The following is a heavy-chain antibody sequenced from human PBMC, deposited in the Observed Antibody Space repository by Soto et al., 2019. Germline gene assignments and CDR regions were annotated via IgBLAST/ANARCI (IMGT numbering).Heavy chain of an antibody. CDR1: GGSISSYY. V-gene: IGHV4-59*12. D-gene: IGHD3-3*01. CDR3: ARVIRFLEWHPAQNYYYYMDV. CDR2: IYYSGST. J-gene: IGHJ6*03. Sequence: SETLSLTCTVSGGSISSYYWIWLRQPPGKGLEWIGYIYYSGSTYYNPSLKSRVTISVDTSKNQFSLKLSSVTAADTAVYYCARVIRFLEWHPAQNYYYYMDVWGKGATVTVSS.